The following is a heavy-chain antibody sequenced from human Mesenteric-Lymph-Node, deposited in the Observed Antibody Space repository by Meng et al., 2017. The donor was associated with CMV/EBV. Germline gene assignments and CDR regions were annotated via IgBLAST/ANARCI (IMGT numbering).Heavy chain of an antibody. CDR2: ISHSGDT. Sequence: LTRPVSGGSISSNNWWSWVRQPPGKGLEWIGEISHSGDTKYNPSLKSRVTISIDKTKNHFSLKLTSLTAADTGVYFCARSPGYWSLDYWGPGSLVTVSS. CDR1: GGSISSNNW. V-gene: IGHV4-4*01. CDR3: ARSPGYWSLDY. D-gene: IGHD2-8*02. J-gene: IGHJ4*02.